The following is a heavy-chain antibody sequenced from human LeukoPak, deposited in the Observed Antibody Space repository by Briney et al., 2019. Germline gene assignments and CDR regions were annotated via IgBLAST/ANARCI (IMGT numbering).Heavy chain of an antibody. CDR1: GGSISSSSYY. D-gene: IGHD3-16*02. J-gene: IGHJ4*02. Sequence: SETLSLTCTVSGGSISSSSYYWGWIRQPPGKGLEWIGSIYYSGNTYYNPSLKSRVTISVDTSKNQFSLKLSSVTAADTAVYYCASSYDYVWGSYPLGYWGQGTLVTVSS. CDR3: ASSYDYVWGSYPLGY. CDR2: IYYSGNT. V-gene: IGHV4-39*07.